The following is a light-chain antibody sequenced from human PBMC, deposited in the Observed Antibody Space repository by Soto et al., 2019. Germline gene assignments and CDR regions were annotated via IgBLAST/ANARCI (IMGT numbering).Light chain of an antibody. V-gene: IGKV1-5*01. CDR3: QRYNSNSRT. J-gene: IGKJ1*01. CDR1: QNIDHW. Sequence: DIQMTQSPSTLAACVGDRVTIACRASQNIDHWLAWYQLKPGKAPKFLIYDASILESGVPSRFSGSGSGTEFTLTISSLQPDDFATYYCQRYNSNSRTFGQGTRVEL. CDR2: DAS.